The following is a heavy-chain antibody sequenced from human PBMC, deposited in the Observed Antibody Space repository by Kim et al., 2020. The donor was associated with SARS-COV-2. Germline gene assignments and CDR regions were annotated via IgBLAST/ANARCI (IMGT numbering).Heavy chain of an antibody. V-gene: IGHV4-39*07. J-gene: IGHJ4*02. Sequence: SETLSLTCTVSGGSISSSSYYWGWIRQPPGKGLEWFGSIYYSGSTYDNPTLKSRVTISVDTSKNQFSLKLSSVTAADTAVYYCARVRLYSKGGFDYWGQGTLVTVSS. D-gene: IGHD6-13*01. CDR2: IYYSGST. CDR1: GGSISSSSYY. CDR3: ARVRLYSKGGFDY.